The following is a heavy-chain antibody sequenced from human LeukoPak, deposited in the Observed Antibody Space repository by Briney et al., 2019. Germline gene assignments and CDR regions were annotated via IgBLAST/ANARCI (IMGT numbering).Heavy chain of an antibody. CDR2: IYYSGST. CDR3: ARDVGHSNSGSYYNGEFGY. D-gene: IGHD3-10*01. Sequence: SETLSLTCTVSGFSISSGYYWGWIRQPPGKGLQWIGSIYYSGSTYSNPSLKSRVTISVDTSKNQFSLKLSSVTAADTAVYYCARDVGHSNSGSYYNGEFGYWGQGTLVTVSS. J-gene: IGHJ4*02. CDR1: GFSISSGYY. V-gene: IGHV4-38-2*02.